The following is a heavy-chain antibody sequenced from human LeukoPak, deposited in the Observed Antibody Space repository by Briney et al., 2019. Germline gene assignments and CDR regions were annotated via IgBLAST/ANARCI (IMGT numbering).Heavy chain of an antibody. CDR3: ARAGNGRPKRYCSSTSCCRSDY. Sequence: GASVKVSCKASGYTFTSYDINWVRQATGQGLEWMGWMNPNSGNTGYAQKFQGRVTMTRNTSISTAYMELSSLRSEDTAVYYCARAGNGRPKRYCSSTSCCRSDYWGQGTLVTVSS. D-gene: IGHD2-2*01. CDR1: GYTFTSYD. J-gene: IGHJ4*02. V-gene: IGHV1-8*01. CDR2: MNPNSGNT.